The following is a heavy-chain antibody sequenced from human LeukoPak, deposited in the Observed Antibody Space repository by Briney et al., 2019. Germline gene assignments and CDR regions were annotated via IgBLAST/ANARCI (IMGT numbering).Heavy chain of an antibody. D-gene: IGHD3-22*01. CDR1: GCTFTSYD. CDR3: ARGSPDYYDSTDFGY. J-gene: IGHJ4*02. V-gene: IGHV1-8*01. Sequence: ASVKVSCKASGCTFTSYDINWVRQATGQGLEWMGWMNPNSGNTGYAQKFQGRVTMTRNTSISTAYMELSSLRSEDTAVYYCARGSPDYYDSTDFGYWGQGTLVTVSS. CDR2: MNPNSGNT.